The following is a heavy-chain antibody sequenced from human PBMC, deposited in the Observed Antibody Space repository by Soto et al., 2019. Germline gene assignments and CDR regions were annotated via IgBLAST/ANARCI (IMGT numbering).Heavy chain of an antibody. Sequence: EVQLLESGGGLVQPGGSLRLSCAASGFTFNNYAMNWVRQAPGKGLEWVSSISGRGGSTYYADSVKGRFTISRDNSKNTLYLQMNRLRAEDTPIYYCAKGALGSSSWYDFDYWGQGTLVTVSS. CDR2: ISGRGGST. CDR1: GFTFNNYA. V-gene: IGHV3-23*01. D-gene: IGHD6-13*01. J-gene: IGHJ4*02. CDR3: AKGALGSSSWYDFDY.